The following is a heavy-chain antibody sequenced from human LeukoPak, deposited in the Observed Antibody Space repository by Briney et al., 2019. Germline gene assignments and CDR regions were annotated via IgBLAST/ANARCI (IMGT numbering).Heavy chain of an antibody. Sequence: GGSLRLSCTGSGFTFSTYWMSWVRQAPGKGLEWVAYIATDGSAEYYVDSVKGRFTISRDNAKNSVYLQMNSLRAEDTAVYYCAKEVDGNSYGYDYWGQGTVVTVSS. CDR3: AKEVDGNSYGYDY. CDR2: IATDGSAE. J-gene: IGHJ4*02. V-gene: IGHV3-7*01. CDR1: GFTFSTYW. D-gene: IGHD5-18*01.